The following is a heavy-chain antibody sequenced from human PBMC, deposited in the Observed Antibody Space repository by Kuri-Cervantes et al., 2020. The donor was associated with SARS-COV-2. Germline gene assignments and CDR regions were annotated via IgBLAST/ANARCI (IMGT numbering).Heavy chain of an antibody. CDR3: ARDPSGGGSYNDYFDH. CDR1: GLTFSYYS. V-gene: IGHV3-21*01. Sequence: GGSLRLSCRDSGLTFSYYSMNWVRQAPGKGLEWVSSISSSGSFIFNADSVKGRFIISRDNSKNTLYLQMGSLRPEDMAVYYCARDPSGGGSYNDYFDHWGQGTLVTVSS. J-gene: IGHJ4*02. D-gene: IGHD1-26*01. CDR2: ISSSGSFI.